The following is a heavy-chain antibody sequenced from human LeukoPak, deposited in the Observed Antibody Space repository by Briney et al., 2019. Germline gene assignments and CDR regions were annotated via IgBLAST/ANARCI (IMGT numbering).Heavy chain of an antibody. Sequence: ASVKVSCKASGYTFTGYYMHWVRQAPGQGLEWMGWINPNSGGANYAQKFQGRVTMTRDTSISTAYMELSGLRSDDTAVYYCARLSDAWGTTSAFDIWGQGTMVTVSS. CDR2: INPNSGGA. V-gene: IGHV1-2*02. CDR3: ARLSDAWGTTSAFDI. J-gene: IGHJ3*02. CDR1: GYTFTGYY. D-gene: IGHD1-7*01.